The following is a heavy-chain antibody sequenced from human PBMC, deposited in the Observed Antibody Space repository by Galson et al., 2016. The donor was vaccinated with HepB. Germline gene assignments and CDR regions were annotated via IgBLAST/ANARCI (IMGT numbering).Heavy chain of an antibody. D-gene: IGHD3-9*01. CDR3: AKGDYDVLRYSDH. J-gene: IGHJ4*02. Sequence: SLRLSCAASGFTFNVYGMHWVRQAPGKGLEWVASISHDGSNSYHVVSVKGRFTISRDNFKSTLYLEMNSLRGEDTAIYYCAKGDYDVLRYSDHWGQGTLVTVSS. CDR1: GFTFNVYG. V-gene: IGHV3-30*18. CDR2: ISHDGSNS.